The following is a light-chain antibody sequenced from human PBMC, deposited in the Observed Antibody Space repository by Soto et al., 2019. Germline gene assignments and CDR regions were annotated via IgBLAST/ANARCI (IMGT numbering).Light chain of an antibody. V-gene: IGKV3-20*01. CDR2: GAS. Sequence: EMVLTQSPATLSLSPGERATLSCRASQSVSSNYLAWYQQKPGQAPRLLIYGASSRATGIPDRFSGTGSGTDFTLTISRLEPEDFAVYYCQHYGSSPETFGQGTKVDIK. CDR3: QHYGSSPET. CDR1: QSVSSNY. J-gene: IGKJ1*01.